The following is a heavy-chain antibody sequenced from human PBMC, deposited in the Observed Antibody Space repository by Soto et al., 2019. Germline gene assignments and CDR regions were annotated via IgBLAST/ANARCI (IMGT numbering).Heavy chain of an antibody. CDR3: AREVNNYYGMDV. CDR1: GGSFSGYY. CDR2: INHSGST. V-gene: IGHV4-34*01. Sequence: SETLSLTCAVYGGSFSGYYWSWIRQPPGKGLEWIGDINHSGSTNYNPSLKSRITISVDTSKNQFSLILSSVTAADTAVFYCAREVNNYYGMDVWGQGTTVTVSS. J-gene: IGHJ6*02.